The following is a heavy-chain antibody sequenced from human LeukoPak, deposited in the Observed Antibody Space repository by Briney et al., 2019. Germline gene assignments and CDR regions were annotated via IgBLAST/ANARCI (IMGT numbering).Heavy chain of an antibody. D-gene: IGHD6-19*01. CDR2: IYHSGSA. V-gene: IGHV4-30-2*01. CDR1: GGSISSGCFS. Sequence: SQTLSLICVVSGGSISSGCFSWSWIRQPPGKGLEWIGYIYHSGSAYYNPSLKSRVTMSVDTSKNQFSLKLSSVTAADTAVYYCARENSSGWYGSSDWFDPWGQGTLVTVSS. CDR3: ARENSSGWYGSSDWFDP. J-gene: IGHJ5*02.